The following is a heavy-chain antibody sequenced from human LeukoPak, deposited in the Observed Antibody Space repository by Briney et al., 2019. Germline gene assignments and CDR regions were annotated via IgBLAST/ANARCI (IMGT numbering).Heavy chain of an antibody. CDR1: GFTFSSYA. CDR2: ISYDGSNK. Sequence: GRSLRLSCAASGFTFSSYAMHRVRQAPGKGLEWVAVISYDGSNKYYADSVKGRFTISRDNSKNTLYLQMNSLRAEDTAVYYCARARRNELRFLDYWGQGTLVTVSS. J-gene: IGHJ4*02. CDR3: ARARRNELRFLDY. V-gene: IGHV3-30-3*01. D-gene: IGHD3-3*01.